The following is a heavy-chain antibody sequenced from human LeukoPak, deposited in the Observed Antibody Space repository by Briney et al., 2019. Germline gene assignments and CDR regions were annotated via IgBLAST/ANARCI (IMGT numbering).Heavy chain of an antibody. J-gene: IGHJ6*02. V-gene: IGHV3-30*03. CDR1: GFTFSDYY. D-gene: IGHD4-11*01. CDR3: ATTPYYYYYGMDV. CDR2: ISYDGSNK. Sequence: GGSLRLSCAASGFTFSDYYMSWIRQAPGKGLEWVAVISYDGSNKYYADSVKGRFTISRDNSKNTLYLQMNSLRAEDTAVYYCATTPYYYYYGMDVWGQGTTVTVSS.